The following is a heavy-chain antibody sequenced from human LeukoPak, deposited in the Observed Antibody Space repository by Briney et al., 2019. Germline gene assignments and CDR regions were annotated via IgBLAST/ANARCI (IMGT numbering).Heavy chain of an antibody. D-gene: IGHD6-19*01. CDR1: GFTFSSYP. CDR3: ARDLVVAGTGFGY. CDR2: ISISGGST. Sequence: GGSLRLSCVASGFTFSSYPMSWVRQAPGKGLEWVSGISISGGSTFYADSVKGRFTISRDNAKKSLYLQMNSLRAEDTALYYCARDLVVAGTGFGYWGQGALVTVSS. J-gene: IGHJ4*02. V-gene: IGHV3-23*01.